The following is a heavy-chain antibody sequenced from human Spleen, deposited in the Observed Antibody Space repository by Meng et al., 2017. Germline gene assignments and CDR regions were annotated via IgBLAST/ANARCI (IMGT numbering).Heavy chain of an antibody. J-gene: IGHJ3*02. CDR3: ARYLVDAFDI. CDR2: IYTSGST. Sequence: SETLSLTCTVSGGSISSGSYYWSWIRQPAGKGLEWIGRIYTSGSTNYNPSLKSRVTISIDTSKNQFSLKLSSVTAADTAVYYCARYLVDAFDIWGQGTMVTVSS. CDR1: GGSISSGSYY. V-gene: IGHV4-61*02. D-gene: IGHD2-15*01.